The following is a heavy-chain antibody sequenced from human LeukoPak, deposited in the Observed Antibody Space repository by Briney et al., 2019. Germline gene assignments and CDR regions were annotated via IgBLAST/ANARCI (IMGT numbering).Heavy chain of an antibody. D-gene: IGHD3-22*01. CDR3: ARPADDSSGYYYPDAFDI. J-gene: IGHJ3*02. Sequence: SETLSLTCTVSGGSISSSSYYWGWIRQPPGKGLEWIGSIYYSGSTYYNPSLKSRVTISVDTSKNQFSLKLSSVTAADTAVYYCARPADDSSGYYYPDAFDIWGQGTMVTVSS. V-gene: IGHV4-39*01. CDR1: GGSISSSSYY. CDR2: IYYSGST.